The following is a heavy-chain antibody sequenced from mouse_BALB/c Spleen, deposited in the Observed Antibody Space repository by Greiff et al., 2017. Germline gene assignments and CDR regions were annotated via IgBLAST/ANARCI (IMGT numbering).Heavy chain of an antibody. V-gene: IGHV1-69*02. D-gene: IGHD2-4*01. J-gene: IGHJ2*01. CDR1: GYTFTSYG. CDR2: IYPADSYT. Sequence: VQLQQPGAELVRPGASVKLSCKASGYTFTSYGINWVKQRPGQGLEWIGNIYPADSYTNYNQKFKDKAILNEDKSSSTVYMQLSSPTSEDSAVCSGTRGTMIFDYWGQGTTLTVSS. CDR3: TRGTMIFDY.